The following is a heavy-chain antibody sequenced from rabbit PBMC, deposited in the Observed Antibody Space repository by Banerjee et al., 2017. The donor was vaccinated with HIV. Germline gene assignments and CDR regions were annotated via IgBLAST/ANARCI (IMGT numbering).Heavy chain of an antibody. V-gene: IGHV1S25*01. D-gene: IGHD4-1*01. CDR1: AFNISSYS. J-gene: IGHJ4*01. CDR3: ARGAGYVGKSGWGADL. CDR2: IYVSGRR. Sequence: QEQLKESGGGLVTPGGILTLTCTASAFNISSYSIGWVRQDPGKGFEWIGIIYVSGRRYYANWANGRFTISRTSTTVDLKMTSLRAADTATYFCARGAGYVGKSGWGADLWGPGTLVTVS.